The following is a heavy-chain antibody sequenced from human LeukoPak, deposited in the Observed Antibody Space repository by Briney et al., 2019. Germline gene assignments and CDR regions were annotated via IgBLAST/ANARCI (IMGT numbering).Heavy chain of an antibody. CDR2: LSSSSSTI. J-gene: IGHJ4*02. Sequence: GGSLRLSCAASGFTFSSYSMNWVRQAPGKGLEGGSYLSSSSSTIYYTDSVKGRFTISRDNAKNSLYLQMNSLRAEDTAVYYCARDSPGDYVSMDYWGQGTLVTVSS. CDR1: GFTFSSYS. D-gene: IGHD4-17*01. V-gene: IGHV3-48*01. CDR3: ARDSPGDYVSMDY.